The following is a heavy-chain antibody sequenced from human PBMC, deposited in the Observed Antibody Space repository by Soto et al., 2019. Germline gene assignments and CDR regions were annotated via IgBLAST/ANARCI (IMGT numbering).Heavy chain of an antibody. CDR1: GGTFSSYT. J-gene: IGHJ4*02. V-gene: IGHV1-69*04. D-gene: IGHD6-19*01. Sequence: ASVKVSCKASGGTFSSYTISWVRQAPGQRLEWMGRIIPILGIANYAQKFQGRVTITADKSTSTAYMELSSLRSEDTAVYYCAREQSSGWYYFDYWGQGTLVTVSS. CDR2: IIPILGIA. CDR3: AREQSSGWYYFDY.